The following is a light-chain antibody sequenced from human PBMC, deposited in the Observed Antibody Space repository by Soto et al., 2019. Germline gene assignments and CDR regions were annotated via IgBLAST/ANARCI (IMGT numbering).Light chain of an antibody. CDR3: QQSYTTPYT. J-gene: IGKJ2*01. CDR2: AAS. Sequence: DIQLTQSPSSLSASVGDKVAITCRASQSISRDLNWYQQKPGKAPKLLIYAASSLQSGVPSRFSGSGSGTEFTLTIITLQPEDFASFYCQQSYTTPYTFGQGTKLEIK. V-gene: IGKV1-39*01. CDR1: QSISRD.